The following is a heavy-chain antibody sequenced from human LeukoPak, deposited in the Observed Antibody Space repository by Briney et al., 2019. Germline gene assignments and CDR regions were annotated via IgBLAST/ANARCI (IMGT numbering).Heavy chain of an antibody. D-gene: IGHD3/OR15-3a*01. CDR2: ISNDGSST. CDR3: VRDSPTGYYTDH. CDR1: GFTFSVYW. Sequence: GGSPKLSCAASGFTFSVYWMHWVRQAPGKGLVWVSRISNDGSSTTYADSVKGRFTISRDDAKNTVYLQMNSLRAEDTAVYYCVRDSPTGYYTDHWGQGTLVTVSS. J-gene: IGHJ4*02. V-gene: IGHV3-74*01.